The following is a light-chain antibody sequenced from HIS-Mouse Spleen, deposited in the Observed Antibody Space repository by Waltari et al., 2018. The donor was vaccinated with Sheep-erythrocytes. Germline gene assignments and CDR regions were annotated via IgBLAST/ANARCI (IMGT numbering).Light chain of an antibody. Sequence: DVVMTQSPHSRAVSLGERATIHCKSSQSVLYSSNNKNYLAWYQQKPGQPPKLLIYWASTRESGVPDRFSGSGSGTDFTLTISSLQAEDVAVYYCQQYYSTLTFGGGTKVEIK. V-gene: IGKV4-1*01. CDR1: QSVLYSSNNKNY. J-gene: IGKJ4*01. CDR2: WAS. CDR3: QQYYSTLT.